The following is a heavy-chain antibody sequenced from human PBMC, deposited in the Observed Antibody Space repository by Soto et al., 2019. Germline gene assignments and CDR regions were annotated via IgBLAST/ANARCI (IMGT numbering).Heavy chain of an antibody. V-gene: IGHV1-8*01. J-gene: IGHJ4*02. CDR2: MNPKSANT. CDR1: RYTFINYD. D-gene: IGHD4-4*01. CDR3: ARSPSWETTVTPYYFDY. Sequence: QVQLVQSGAEVKKPGASVKVSCKASRYTFINYDINWVRQATGQGLEWMGWMNPKSANTGYAQNFQDRVTMTRNTSISTAYMELSSLRSEDTAVYYCARSPSWETTVTPYYFDYWGQGTLVTVSS.